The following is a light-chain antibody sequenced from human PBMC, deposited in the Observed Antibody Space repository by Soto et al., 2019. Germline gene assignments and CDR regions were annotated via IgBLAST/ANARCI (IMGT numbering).Light chain of an antibody. CDR1: QTIRNY. V-gene: IGKV3-15*01. CDR2: GSS. CDR3: QQYNNWPLT. J-gene: IGKJ4*01. Sequence: EIVMTQYPATLSVSPVERATLSCRSSQTIRNYLAWFQQKPGQAPSLRIYGSSTRVTGIPARFSGSGSGTEFTHTISSLQSDDFALYYWQQYNNWPLTCGGGTKVEI.